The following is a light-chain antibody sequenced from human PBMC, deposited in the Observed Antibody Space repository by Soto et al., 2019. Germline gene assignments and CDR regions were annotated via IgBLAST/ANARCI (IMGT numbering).Light chain of an antibody. Sequence: QSALTQPPSASGSPGQSVTISCTGTSSDIGGYNSVSWYQQHPGKAPRLMICEVNKRPSGVPDRFSGSKSGYTASLTVSGLQTEDEAFYYCSSSAGIYHYLVFGGGTKLTVL. CDR2: EVN. V-gene: IGLV2-8*01. CDR1: SSDIGGYNS. CDR3: SSSAGIYHYLV. J-gene: IGLJ3*02.